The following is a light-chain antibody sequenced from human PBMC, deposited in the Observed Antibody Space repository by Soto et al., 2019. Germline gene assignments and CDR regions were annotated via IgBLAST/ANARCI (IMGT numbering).Light chain of an antibody. Sequence: QSVLTQPASVSGSPGQSVTISCTGTSSDVGGYNYVPWYQQHPAKAPKLMIYEVSNRPSGVSHRFSGSKSGNTASLTISGLQAEDEADYYCFSYTASSTLVFGGGTKLTVL. CDR2: EVS. J-gene: IGLJ3*02. CDR3: FSYTASSTLV. V-gene: IGLV2-14*01. CDR1: SSDVGGYNY.